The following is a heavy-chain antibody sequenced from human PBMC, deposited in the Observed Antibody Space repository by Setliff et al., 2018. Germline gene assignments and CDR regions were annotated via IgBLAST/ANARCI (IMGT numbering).Heavy chain of an antibody. CDR3: ARGIITMVRGVITFSYYFDY. Sequence: SVKVSCKASGGTFSSYAISWVRQAPGQGLEWMGGIIPILGIANYAQKFQGRVTITADKSTSTAYMELSSLRSEDTAVYYCARGIITMVRGVITFSYYFDYWGQGTLVTVSS. CDR2: IIPILGIA. J-gene: IGHJ4*02. D-gene: IGHD3-10*01. V-gene: IGHV1-69*10. CDR1: GGTFSSYA.